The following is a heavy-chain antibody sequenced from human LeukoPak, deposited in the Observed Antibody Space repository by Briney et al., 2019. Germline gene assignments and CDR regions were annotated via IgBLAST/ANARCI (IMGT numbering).Heavy chain of an antibody. J-gene: IGHJ4*02. CDR2: ISAYNGNT. D-gene: IGHD3-10*01. V-gene: IGHV1-18*01. CDR1: GYTFTSYG. Sequence: ASVKVSCKASGYTFTSYGISWVRQAPGQGLEWMGWISAYNGNTNYAQKLQGRVTMTTDTSTSTAYMELRSLRSDDTDVYYCARDRGNNYYGSGSYSDYWGQGTLVTVSS. CDR3: ARDRGNNYYGSGSYSDY.